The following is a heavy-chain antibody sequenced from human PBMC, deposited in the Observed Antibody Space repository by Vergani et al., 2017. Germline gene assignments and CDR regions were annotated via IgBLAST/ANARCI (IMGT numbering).Heavy chain of an antibody. CDR3: ARERKGGLDGGNSFDY. J-gene: IGHJ4*02. D-gene: IGHD4-23*01. CDR1: GGTFSSYA. Sequence: VQLVESGGGLVKPGSSVKVSCKASGGTFSSYAISWVRQAPGQGLEWMGGIIPIFGTANYAQKFQGRVTITADESTSTAYMELSSLRSEDTAVYYCARERKGGLDGGNSFDYWGQGTLVTVSS. CDR2: IIPIFGTA. V-gene: IGHV1-69*01.